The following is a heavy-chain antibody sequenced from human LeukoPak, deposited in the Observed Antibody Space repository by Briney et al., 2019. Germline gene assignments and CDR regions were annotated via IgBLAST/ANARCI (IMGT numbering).Heavy chain of an antibody. J-gene: IGHJ4*02. V-gene: IGHV3-11*06. D-gene: IGHD1-1*01. CDR2: ISGSSGYT. CDR1: GFTFSDYY. CDR3: ARGTGTTAYFDY. Sequence: GGSLRLSCAASGFTFSDYYMSWVRQAPGKGLEWVSYISGSSGYTKYADSAKGRFTISRDNAKNSLYLQVNSLRAEDTAVYYCARGTGTTAYFDYWGQGTLVTVSS.